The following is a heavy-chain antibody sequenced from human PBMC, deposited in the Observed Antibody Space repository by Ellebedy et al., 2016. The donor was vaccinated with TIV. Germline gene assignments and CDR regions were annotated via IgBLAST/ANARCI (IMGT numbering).Heavy chain of an antibody. CDR3: ARRASASPGSKKSFDY. J-gene: IGHJ4*02. D-gene: IGHD1-1*01. CDR1: GYTFTTFA. V-gene: IGHV1-3*01. Sequence: AASVKVSCKASGYTFTTFAIHWVRQAPGQSPEWMGWINVADANTKYSQKFQGRLTFTRDTSANTVYMHLSSLTSEDTAVYYCARRASASPGSKKSFDYWGQGTLVTVSS. CDR2: INVADANT.